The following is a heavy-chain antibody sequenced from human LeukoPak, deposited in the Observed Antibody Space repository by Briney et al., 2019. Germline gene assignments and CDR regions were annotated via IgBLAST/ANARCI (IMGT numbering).Heavy chain of an antibody. V-gene: IGHV1-18*01. CDR3: ARGGLYCSSTSCFFDY. J-gene: IGHJ4*02. Sequence: GASVKVSCKASGYTFTSYGISWVRQAPGQGLEWMGWISAYNGNTNYAQKLQGRVTMTTDTSTSTAYMELRSLRSDDTAVYYCARGGLYCSSTSCFFDYWGQGTLVTVSS. CDR2: ISAYNGNT. CDR1: GYTFTSYG. D-gene: IGHD2-2*01.